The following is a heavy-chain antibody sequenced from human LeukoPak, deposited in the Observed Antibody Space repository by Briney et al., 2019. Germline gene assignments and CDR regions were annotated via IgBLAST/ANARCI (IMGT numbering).Heavy chain of an antibody. Sequence: GGSLRLSCRSSGFTFGDYVMTWVRQAPGKGLEWVGFIRSKVYGGTTEYAASVKGRFIISRDDSKSIAYLQMNSLETEDTAVYHCTRDYGGFDYWGQGTLVTVSS. CDR1: GFTFGDYV. D-gene: IGHD4-23*01. J-gene: IGHJ4*02. CDR2: IRSKVYGGTT. V-gene: IGHV3-49*04. CDR3: TRDYGGFDY.